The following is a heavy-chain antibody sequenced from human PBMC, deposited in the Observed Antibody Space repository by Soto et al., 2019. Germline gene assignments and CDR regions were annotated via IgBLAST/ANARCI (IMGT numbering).Heavy chain of an antibody. J-gene: IGHJ5*02. CDR1: GGSISSGGYY. CDR3: ARVGLVVVAASGWFDP. CDR2: IYYSGST. D-gene: IGHD2-15*01. Sequence: QVQLQESGPGLVKPSQTLSLTCTVPGGSISSGGYYWRWLRQHPGKGLEWIGYIYYSGSTYYNPSLTRRVTISVDTSKTQFSLKLSSVTAADTAVYYCARVGLVVVAASGWFDPWGQGTLVTVSS. V-gene: IGHV4-31*03.